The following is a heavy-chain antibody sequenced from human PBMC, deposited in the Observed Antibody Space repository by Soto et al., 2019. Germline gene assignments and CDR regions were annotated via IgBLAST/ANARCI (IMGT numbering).Heavy chain of an antibody. D-gene: IGHD2-21*02. CDR2: ISYDGSNK. CDR3: AKDRGGDLYYGMDV. V-gene: IGHV3-30*18. Sequence: QVQLVESGGGVVQPGRSLRLSCAASGFTFSSYGMHWVRQAPGKGLEWVAVISYDGSNKYYADSVKGRFTISRDNSKNAVYLQMNSLRAEDTAVYYCAKDRGGDLYYGMDVWGQGTTVTVSS. J-gene: IGHJ6*02. CDR1: GFTFSSYG.